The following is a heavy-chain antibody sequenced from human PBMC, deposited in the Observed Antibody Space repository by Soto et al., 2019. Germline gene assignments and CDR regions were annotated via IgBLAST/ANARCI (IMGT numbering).Heavy chain of an antibody. CDR2: ISDSGGYT. CDR3: ATGRYCSSAACLAAA. J-gene: IGHJ4*02. V-gene: IGHV3-23*05. CDR1: GFTFSSSA. Sequence: EVQLLESGGGLVQPGGSLRLSCAASGFTFSSSAMLWVRQAPGKGLEWVSAISDSGGYTRYTDSVKGRFTVYRDNSKNMLFLQMNSLRAEDTALYYCATGRYCSSAACLAAAWGQGTQITVSS. D-gene: IGHD2-2*01.